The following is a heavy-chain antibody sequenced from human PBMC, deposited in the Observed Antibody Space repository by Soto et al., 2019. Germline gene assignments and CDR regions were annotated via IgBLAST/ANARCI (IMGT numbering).Heavy chain of an antibody. J-gene: IGHJ3*02. Sequence: PSETLSLTCTVSGGSISSYYWSWIRQPPGKGLEWIGYIYYSGSTNYNPSLKSRVTISVDTSKNQFSLKLSSVTAADTAVYYCARSLWARDAFDIWSQGTMVTVSS. CDR2: IYYSGST. V-gene: IGHV4-59*01. D-gene: IGHD3-16*01. CDR3: ARSLWARDAFDI. CDR1: GGSISSYY.